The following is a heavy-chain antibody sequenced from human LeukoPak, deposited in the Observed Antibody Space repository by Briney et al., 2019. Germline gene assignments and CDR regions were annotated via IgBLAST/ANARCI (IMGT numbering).Heavy chain of an antibody. CDR1: GGSISGYY. CDR3: ARDRSSSYTRDWFDP. CDR2: IYNSESI. D-gene: IGHD6-13*01. V-gene: IGHV4-4*07. J-gene: IGHJ5*02. Sequence: SETLSLTCTVSGGSISGYYWSWIRQPAGKALEWIGRIYNSESINYNPSLKSRVTMSIDTSKNQFSLKLNSVTAADTAVYYCARDRSSSYTRDWFDPWGQGVLVTVSS.